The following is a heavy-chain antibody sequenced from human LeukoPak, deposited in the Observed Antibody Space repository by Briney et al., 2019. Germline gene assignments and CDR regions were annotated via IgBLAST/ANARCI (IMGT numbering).Heavy chain of an antibody. D-gene: IGHD3-10*01. Sequence: GGSLRLSCAASGFTFSRYSINWVRQAPGKGLEWISYISAGGSPMYYADSVKGRFTISRDNAKNALYLQVSSLRDEDMAVYYCARGEYDWGQGTLVTVSS. CDR1: GFTFSRYS. CDR2: ISAGGSPM. V-gene: IGHV3-48*02. CDR3: ARGEYD. J-gene: IGHJ4*02.